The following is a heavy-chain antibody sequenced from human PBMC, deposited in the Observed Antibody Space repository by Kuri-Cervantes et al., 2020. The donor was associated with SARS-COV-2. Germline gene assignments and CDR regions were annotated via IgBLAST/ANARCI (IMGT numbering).Heavy chain of an antibody. V-gene: IGHV3-21*01. CDR1: GFTFSSYA. Sequence: GGSLRLSCAASGFTFSSYAMHWVRQAPGKGLEWVSSISSSSSYIYYADSVKGRFTISRDNAKNSLYLQMNSLRAEDTAVYYCAKDQGDSYGISYFDYWGQGTLVTVSS. CDR2: ISSSSSYI. D-gene: IGHD5-18*01. J-gene: IGHJ4*02. CDR3: AKDQGDSYGISYFDY.